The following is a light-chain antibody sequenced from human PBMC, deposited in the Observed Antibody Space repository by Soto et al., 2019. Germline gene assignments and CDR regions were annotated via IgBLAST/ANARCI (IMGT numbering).Light chain of an antibody. V-gene: IGKV1-5*03. Sequence: DIQMTQSPSILSASVGDRVTITCRASQSISSWLAWYQQKPGKAPKLLIYKASNLESGVPSRFSGIGSGTEFTLTISSLQPDDFATYYCQQYNSYWTFGQGTMV. CDR2: KAS. CDR1: QSISSW. J-gene: IGKJ1*01. CDR3: QQYNSYWT.